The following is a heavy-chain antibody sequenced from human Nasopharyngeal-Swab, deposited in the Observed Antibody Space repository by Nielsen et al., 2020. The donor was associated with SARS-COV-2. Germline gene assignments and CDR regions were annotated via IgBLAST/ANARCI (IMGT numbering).Heavy chain of an antibody. CDR3: AREEIVATYYFDF. J-gene: IGHJ4*02. Sequence: SETLPLTCAVYGGSFSGFYWSWIRQSPEEGLEWIGEINHSGSTNYNPSLKSRVTMSVDTSKNQFSLKVNSVTAADTAVYYCAREEIVATYYFDFWGRGTPVTVSS. V-gene: IGHV4-34*01. CDR1: GGSFSGFY. D-gene: IGHD5-12*01. CDR2: INHSGST.